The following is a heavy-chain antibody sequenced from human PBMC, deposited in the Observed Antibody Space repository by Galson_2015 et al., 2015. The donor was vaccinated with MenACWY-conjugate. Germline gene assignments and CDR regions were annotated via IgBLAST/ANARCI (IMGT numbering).Heavy chain of an antibody. CDR2: MNGDGSTI. V-gene: IGHV3-74*01. D-gene: IGHD2-21*02. J-gene: IGHJ4*02. CDR3: VRALNGDADY. CDR1: GFIFSSRW. Sequence: SLRLSCAGSGFIFSSRWMHWVRQLPGEGLIWVSRMNGDGSTIDYADSVKGRFTTSRDNAKNMVFLQMDRLRAEDTAVYYCVRALNGDADYWGQGTLVTVSS.